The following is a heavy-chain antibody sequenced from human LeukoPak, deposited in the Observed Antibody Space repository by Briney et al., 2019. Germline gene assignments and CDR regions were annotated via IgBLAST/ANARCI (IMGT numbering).Heavy chain of an antibody. J-gene: IGHJ4*02. CDR1: GFTVSSNY. Sequence: GGSLRLSCAASGFTVSSNYMSWVRQAPGKGLYWVAALSNDGANADYGDSVEGRFTISRDNSKNTLFLQMDSLTEEDTAVYYCVRDQLPIWSYIAILDHWGQGSLVTVSS. CDR2: LSNDGANA. V-gene: IGHV3-30*01. CDR3: VRDQLPIWSYIAILDH. D-gene: IGHD2-21*01.